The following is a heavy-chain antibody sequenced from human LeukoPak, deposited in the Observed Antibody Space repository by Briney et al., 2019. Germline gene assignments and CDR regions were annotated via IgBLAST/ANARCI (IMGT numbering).Heavy chain of an antibody. D-gene: IGHD3-3*01. Sequence: GGSLRLSCAASGFTFSTYAMSWVRQAPGKGLEWVSSISGGNTYTYYAASVKGRFTISRDNSKHTLFLRMSSLRAEDTAVYYCAKVGVSLRFLGGPMDYWGQGTLVTVSS. CDR3: AKVGVSLRFLGGPMDY. J-gene: IGHJ4*02. V-gene: IGHV3-23*01. CDR1: GFTFSTYA. CDR2: ISGGNTYT.